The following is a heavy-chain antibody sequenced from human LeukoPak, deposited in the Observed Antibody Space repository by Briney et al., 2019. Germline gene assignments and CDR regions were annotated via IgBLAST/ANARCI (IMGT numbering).Heavy chain of an antibody. J-gene: IGHJ4*02. V-gene: IGHV4-4*02. D-gene: IGHD3-22*01. CDR3: AGGFTHYYDSSGIFDY. Sequence: PSETLSLTCAVSGGSISSNNWWSWVRRPPGKGLEWIGEIYHSGSTNYNPSLKSRVTISVDKSKNQFSLKLSSVTAADTAVYYCAGGFTHYYDSSGIFDYWGQGTLVTVSS. CDR1: GGSISSNNW. CDR2: IYHSGST.